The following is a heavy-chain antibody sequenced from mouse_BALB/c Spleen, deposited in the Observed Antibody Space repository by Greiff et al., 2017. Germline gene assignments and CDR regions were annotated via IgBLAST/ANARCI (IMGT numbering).Heavy chain of an antibody. CDR2: ISSGGSYT. CDR1: GFTFSSYG. D-gene: IGHD2-4*01. V-gene: IGHV5-6*02. J-gene: IGHJ4*01. CDR3: ARHYDYDSGYAMDY. Sequence: DVKLQESGGDLVKPGGSLKLSCAASGFTFSSYGMSWVRQTPDKRLEWVATISSGGSYTYYPDSVKGRFTISRDNAKNTLYLQMSSLKSEDTAMYYCARHYDYDSGYAMDYWGQGTSVTVSS.